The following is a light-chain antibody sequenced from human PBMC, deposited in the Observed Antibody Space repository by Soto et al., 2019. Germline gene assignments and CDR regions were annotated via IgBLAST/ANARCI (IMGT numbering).Light chain of an antibody. CDR1: QSVSNN. CDR3: QQYGSSAPIT. CDR2: GAS. Sequence: EIIMTQSPATQSVSPGESATLSCRVSQSVSNNLAWYQQKPGQAPRLLIYGASTRANDIPARFSGSGSGTEFTLTIRSLQSEDFALYYCQQYGSSAPITFGQGTRLEI. V-gene: IGKV3-15*01. J-gene: IGKJ5*01.